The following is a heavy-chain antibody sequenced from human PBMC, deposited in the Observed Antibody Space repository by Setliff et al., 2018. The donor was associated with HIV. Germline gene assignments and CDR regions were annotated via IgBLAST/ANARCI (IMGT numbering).Heavy chain of an antibody. Sequence: ASVKVSCKASGYTFTSYDINWVRQATGQGLEWMGWMNPNSGNTGYAQKFQGRVTMTRNTSISTAYMELNSLRPEDTAVYYCARDGLLSGYDSGYYGYYFYMDVWGKGTTVTVSS. CDR3: ARDGLLSGYDSGYYGYYFYMDV. J-gene: IGHJ6*03. V-gene: IGHV1-8*02. D-gene: IGHD5-12*01. CDR1: GYTFTSYD. CDR2: MNPNSGNT.